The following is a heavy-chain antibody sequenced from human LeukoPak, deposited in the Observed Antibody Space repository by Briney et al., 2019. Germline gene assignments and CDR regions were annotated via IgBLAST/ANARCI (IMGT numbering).Heavy chain of an antibody. CDR3: ARGSSSDWPLEY. D-gene: IGHD6-19*01. Sequence: ASVKVSCKASGYTFTDYAIHWVRQAPGQRLEWMGWINAYNGDTEYSQKLQGRVTITKDTSVSTAYMDLSTLRSEDTAVYYCARGSSSDWPLEYWGRGILVTVSS. CDR2: INAYNGDT. V-gene: IGHV1-3*01. J-gene: IGHJ4*02. CDR1: GYTFTDYA.